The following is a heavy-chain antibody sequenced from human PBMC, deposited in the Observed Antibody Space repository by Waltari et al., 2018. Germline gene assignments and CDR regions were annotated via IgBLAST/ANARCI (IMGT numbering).Heavy chain of an antibody. CDR3: ARGDSSPSGYYYYGMDV. CDR2: ISSSASYI. CDR1: GFTFSSYG. V-gene: IGHV3-21*01. Sequence: EVQLVESGGGLVKPGGSLRLSCAGSGFTFSSYGINWVRQAPGKGLEWVSSISSSASYIYYADSVKGRFTSSRDNAKNALYLQMSSLRAEDTAVYYCARGDSSPSGYYYYGMDVWGQGTTVTVSS. J-gene: IGHJ6*02. D-gene: IGHD6-13*01.